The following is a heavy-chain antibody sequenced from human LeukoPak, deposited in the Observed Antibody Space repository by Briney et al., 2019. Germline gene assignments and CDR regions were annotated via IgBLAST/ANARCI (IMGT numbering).Heavy chain of an antibody. CDR1: GFTFSSYW. D-gene: IGHD1-26*01. J-gene: IGHJ3*02. CDR3: ARDFKWAFDI. CDR2: INSDGSDT. Sequence: GGSLRLSCAASGFTFSSYWMHWVRQAPGKGLVWVSCINSDGSDTSYADSVKGRFTISRDNAKNTLYLQMNSLRAEDTAVYYCARDFKWAFDIWGQGTMVTVSS. V-gene: IGHV3-74*01.